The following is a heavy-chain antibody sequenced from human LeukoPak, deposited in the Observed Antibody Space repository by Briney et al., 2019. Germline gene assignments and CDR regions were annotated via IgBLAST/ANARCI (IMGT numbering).Heavy chain of an antibody. V-gene: IGHV4-34*01. CDR3: ARSWMVGEGAFDI. CDR1: GGSFSDYY. Sequence: PSETLSLTCTVYGGSFSDYYWSWIRQPPGKGLEWIGEINHSGSTNYSPSLKSRVTISVDTSNNQFSLKLSSVTAADTAVYYCARSWMVGEGAFDIWGQGSMVIVSS. J-gene: IGHJ3*02. D-gene: IGHD1-26*01. CDR2: INHSGST.